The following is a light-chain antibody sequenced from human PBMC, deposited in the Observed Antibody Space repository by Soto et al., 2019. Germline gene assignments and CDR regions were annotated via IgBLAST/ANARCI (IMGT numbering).Light chain of an antibody. CDR3: SPYTSSSSDVV. CDR2: VVS. Sequence: QSALTQPHSVSGSPGQSVTISCTGTSVDVGAYDFVSWYQQHPGKAPKLLIYVVSGRPSGVPDRFSGSKSGNAASLTISGLQAEDEADYYCSPYTSSSSDVVFGGGTKPTVL. J-gene: IGLJ2*01. V-gene: IGLV2-11*01. CDR1: SVDVGAYDF.